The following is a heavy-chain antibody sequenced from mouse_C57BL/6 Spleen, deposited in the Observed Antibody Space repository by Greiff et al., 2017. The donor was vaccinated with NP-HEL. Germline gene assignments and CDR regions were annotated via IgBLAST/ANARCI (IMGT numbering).Heavy chain of an antibody. J-gene: IGHJ3*02. D-gene: IGHD1-1*01. CDR1: GYTFTSYW. Sequence: VHLVESGAELAKPGASVKLSCKASGYTFTSYWMHWVKQRPGQGLEWIGYINPSSGYTKYNQKFKDKATLTADKSSSTAYMQLSSLTYEDSAVYYCAPEYYYGSSPPGWWGQGTLVTVSA. CDR2: INPSSGYT. CDR3: APEYYYGSSPPGW. V-gene: IGHV1-7*01.